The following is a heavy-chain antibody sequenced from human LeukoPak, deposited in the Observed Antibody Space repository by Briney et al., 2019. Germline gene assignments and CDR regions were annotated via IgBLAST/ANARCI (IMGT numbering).Heavy chain of an antibody. J-gene: IGHJ3*02. V-gene: IGHV3-30*04. D-gene: IGHD6-13*01. CDR1: GFTFSSYA. CDR2: ISYDGSNK. Sequence: PGRSLGLSCAASGFTFSSYAMHWVRQAPGKGLEWVAVISYDGSNKYYADSVKGRFTISRDNSKNTLYLQMNSLRAEDTAVYYCARPYSSSRYDAFDIWGQGTMVTVSS. CDR3: ARPYSSSRYDAFDI.